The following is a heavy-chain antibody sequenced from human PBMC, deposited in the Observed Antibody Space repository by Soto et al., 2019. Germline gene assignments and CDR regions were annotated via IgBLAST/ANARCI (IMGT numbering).Heavy chain of an antibody. CDR2: INPDGRVK. V-gene: IGHV3-74*01. J-gene: IGHJ4*02. CDR3: ERESWVPDF. Sequence: QTGGSLRLSCAASGFAFSKYWMHWVRQVPGKGLDWVSRINPDGRVKDYADSVKGRFAISRDNDRNTLYLQLDSLRGEDTAVYHCERESWVPDFWGQGTLVTVSS. CDR1: GFAFSKYW. D-gene: IGHD3-10*01.